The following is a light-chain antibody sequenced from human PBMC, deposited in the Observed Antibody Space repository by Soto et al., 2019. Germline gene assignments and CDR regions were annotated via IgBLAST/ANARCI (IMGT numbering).Light chain of an antibody. J-gene: IGLJ2*01. CDR2: EVT. V-gene: IGLV2-8*01. CDR3: SSYAGSNNLV. CDR1: SSDVGGYHY. Sequence: ALTQPPSASGSPGQSVTISCTGTSSDVGGYHYVSWYQQHPGKAPKLMIHEVTKRPSGVPDRFSGSKSGNTASLTVSGLQGEDEADYYCSSYAGSNNLVFGGGTKLTVL.